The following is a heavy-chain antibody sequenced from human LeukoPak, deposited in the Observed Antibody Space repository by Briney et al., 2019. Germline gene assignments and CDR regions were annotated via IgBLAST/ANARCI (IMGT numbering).Heavy chain of an antibody. J-gene: IGHJ5*02. CDR1: GGSISSYY. D-gene: IGHD2-2*01. Sequence: SETLSLTCTVSGGSISSYYWSWIRQPPGKGLEWIGRIFARGNTLYSPSLQSRVTISLDTSKNQFSLKLSSVTAADTAVYYCAREFVVVVPAAIWFDPWGQGTLVTVSS. V-gene: IGHV4-4*07. CDR3: AREFVVVVPAAIWFDP. CDR2: IFARGNT.